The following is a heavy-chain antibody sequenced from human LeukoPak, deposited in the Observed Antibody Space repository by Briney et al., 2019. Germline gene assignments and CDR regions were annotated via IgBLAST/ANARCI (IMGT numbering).Heavy chain of an antibody. CDR2: IIPIFGTA. V-gene: IGHV1-69*13. CDR1: GGTFSSYA. Sequence: SVKVSCKASGGTFSSYAISWARQAPGQGLEWMGGIIPIFGTANYAQKFQGRVTITADESTSTAYMELSSLRSEDTAVYYCASPTSSYYGMDVWGQGTTVTVSS. D-gene: IGHD2-2*01. J-gene: IGHJ6*02. CDR3: ASPTSSYYGMDV.